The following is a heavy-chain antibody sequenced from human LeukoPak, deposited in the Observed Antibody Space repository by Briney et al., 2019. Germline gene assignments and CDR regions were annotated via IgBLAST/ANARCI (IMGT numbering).Heavy chain of an antibody. J-gene: IGHJ4*02. CDR3: ARDRSSGWSGFDY. D-gene: IGHD6-19*01. CDR2: INPSGGST. CDR1: GYTFTSYY. Sequence: ASVTVSFKSSGYTFTSYYMHWVRQAPGQGLEWMGIINPSGGSTSYAQKFQGRVTMTRDMSTSTVYMELSSLRSEDTAVYYCARDRSSGWSGFDYWGQGTLVTVSS. V-gene: IGHV1-46*01.